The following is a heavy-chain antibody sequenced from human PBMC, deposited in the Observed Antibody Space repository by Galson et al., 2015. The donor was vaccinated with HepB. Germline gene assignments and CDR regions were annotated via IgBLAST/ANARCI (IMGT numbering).Heavy chain of an antibody. D-gene: IGHD6-13*01. J-gene: IGHJ4*02. CDR1: GYTFTSYA. CDR3: ARDRVGQQLETRFFDY. Sequence: SVKVSCKASGYTFTSYAMHWVRQAPGQRLEWMGWINAGNGNTKYSQKFQGRVTITADKSTSTAYMELSSLRSEDTAVYYRARDRVGQQLETRFFDYWGQGTLVTVSS. V-gene: IGHV1-3*01. CDR2: INAGNGNT.